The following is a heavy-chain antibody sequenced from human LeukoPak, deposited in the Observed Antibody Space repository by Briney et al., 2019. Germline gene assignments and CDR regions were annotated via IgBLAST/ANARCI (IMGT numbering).Heavy chain of an antibody. D-gene: IGHD3-22*01. J-gene: IGHJ4*02. CDR2: ISGSGGVT. CDR3: AKTSDISVRYYFDY. V-gene: IGHV3-23*01. Sequence: GGSLRLSCAASGFTFSNYAMTWVRQAPGKGPEWVSGISGSGGVTYYADSVMGRFTISRDNSKNTLYVQVNSLRVEDTAVYYCAKTSDISVRYYFDYWGQGTLVAVSS. CDR1: GFTFSNYA.